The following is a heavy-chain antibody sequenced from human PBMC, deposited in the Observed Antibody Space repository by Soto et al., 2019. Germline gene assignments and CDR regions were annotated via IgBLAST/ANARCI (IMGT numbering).Heavy chain of an antibody. CDR3: AGQGYCSSTSCYGS. D-gene: IGHD2-2*01. CDR1: GGSISSSSYY. J-gene: IGHJ5*02. Sequence: QLQLQESGPGLVKPSETLSLTCTVSGGSISSSSYYWGWIRQPPGKGLEWIGSIYYIGSTYYNPSLKSRVTISVDTSKNQFSLKLRSVTAADTAVYYCAGQGYCSSTSCYGSWGQGTLVTVSS. V-gene: IGHV4-39*01. CDR2: IYYIGST.